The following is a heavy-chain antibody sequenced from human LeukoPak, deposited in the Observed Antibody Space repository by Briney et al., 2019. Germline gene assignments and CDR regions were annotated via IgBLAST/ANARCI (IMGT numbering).Heavy chain of an antibody. Sequence: GGSLRLSCAASGFTFSSYAMSWVRQAPGKGLEWVSAISGSGGSTYYADSVKGRFTISRDNSKNTLYLQMNSLRAEDTAVYYCAKVGGGERITIFGVVINAFDIWGQGTMVTVSS. J-gene: IGHJ3*02. CDR1: GFTFSSYA. CDR3: AKVGGGERITIFGVVINAFDI. D-gene: IGHD3-3*01. CDR2: ISGSGGST. V-gene: IGHV3-23*01.